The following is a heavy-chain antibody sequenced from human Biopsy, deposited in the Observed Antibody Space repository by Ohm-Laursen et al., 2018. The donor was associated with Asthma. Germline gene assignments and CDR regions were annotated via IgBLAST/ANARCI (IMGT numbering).Heavy chain of an antibody. CDR1: GDSFTYPGYY. CDR2: IHYSGSA. Sequence: TLSLTCSVSGDSFTYPGYYWSWVRQLPGRGLEWIGYIHYSGSAYYNPSLKSRISMSVDMSKKQFSLEVRSVTAADTAVYYCARTTYGDDGFDPWGQGTLVTVSS. CDR3: ARTTYGDDGFDP. J-gene: IGHJ5*02. D-gene: IGHD4-17*01. V-gene: IGHV4-31*02.